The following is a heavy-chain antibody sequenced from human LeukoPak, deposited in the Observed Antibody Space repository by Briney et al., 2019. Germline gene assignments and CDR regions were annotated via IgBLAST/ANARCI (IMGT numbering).Heavy chain of an antibody. J-gene: IGHJ4*02. Sequence: SETLSLTCTVSGGSIGGTSYYWGWIRQPPGKGLEWIGSIYFRGSTYYNPSLKSRVTISVDTSKNQFSLKLSSVTAADTAVYYCARRRGYYDILTGYYLDYWGQGTLVTVSS. CDR3: ARRRGYYDILTGYYLDY. CDR2: IYFRGST. D-gene: IGHD3-9*01. V-gene: IGHV4-39*07. CDR1: GGSIGGTSYY.